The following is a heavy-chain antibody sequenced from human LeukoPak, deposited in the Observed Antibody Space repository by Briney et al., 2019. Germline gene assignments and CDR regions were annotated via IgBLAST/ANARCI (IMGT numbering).Heavy chain of an antibody. CDR1: GCTFSSYS. CDR3: ARDQGSAIAVAGGDFDY. V-gene: IGHV3-21*01. Sequence: GGSLRLSCAVSGCTFSSYSMNWVRQAPGKGLEWVSSISSSSSYIYYADSVKGRFTISRDNAKNSLYLQMNSLRAEDTAVYYCARDQGSAIAVAGGDFDYWGQGTLVTVSS. D-gene: IGHD6-19*01. CDR2: ISSSSSYI. J-gene: IGHJ4*02.